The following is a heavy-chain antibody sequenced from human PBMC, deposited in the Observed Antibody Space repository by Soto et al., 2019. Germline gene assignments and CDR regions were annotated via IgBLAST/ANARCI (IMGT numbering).Heavy chain of an antibody. J-gene: IGHJ3*02. D-gene: IGHD6-19*01. V-gene: IGHV1-3*01. CDR1: GYTLTNSS. CDR3: ARGNSGAFDI. Sequence: QVQLVQSGAEVKKPGASVQVSCKASGYTLTNSSMHWVRQAPGQRLEWMGWMNPLNGDTKYSQRFQGRLNIIRDTSESTAYMELSSLRSEYTAIYYCARGNSGAFDIWGQGTMVTVSS. CDR2: MNPLNGDT.